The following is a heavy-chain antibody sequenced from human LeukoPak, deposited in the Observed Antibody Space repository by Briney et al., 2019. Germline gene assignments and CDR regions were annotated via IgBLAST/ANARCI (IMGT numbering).Heavy chain of an antibody. D-gene: IGHD4-23*01. CDR3: ASTITVVTANWFDP. Sequence: SETLSLTCGVSGGSISSTNWWSWVRQPPGQGLGWIGEMCRRGRTNYNPSLKSRVTISVDTSKNQFSLKLSSVTAADTAVYYCASTITVVTANWFDPWGQGTLVTVSS. J-gene: IGHJ5*02. V-gene: IGHV4-4*02. CDR2: MCRRGRT. CDR1: GGSISSTNW.